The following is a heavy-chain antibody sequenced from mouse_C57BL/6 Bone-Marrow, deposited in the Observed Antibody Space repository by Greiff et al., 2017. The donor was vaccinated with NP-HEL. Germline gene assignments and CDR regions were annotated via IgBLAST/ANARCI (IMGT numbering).Heavy chain of an antibody. Sequence: VQLQQSGAELAKPGASVKLSCKASGYTFTSYWMHWVKQRPGQGLEWIGYINPSSGYTKYNQKFKDTATLTADKSSSTAYMQLSSLTYEDSAGDYCARPDYYGSSYDFDYWGQGTTLTVSS. CDR2: INPSSGYT. V-gene: IGHV1-7*01. CDR1: GYTFTSYW. CDR3: ARPDYYGSSYDFDY. J-gene: IGHJ2*01. D-gene: IGHD1-1*01.